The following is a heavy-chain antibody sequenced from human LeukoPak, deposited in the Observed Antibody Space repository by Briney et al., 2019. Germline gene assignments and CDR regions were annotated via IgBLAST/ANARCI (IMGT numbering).Heavy chain of an antibody. J-gene: IGHJ3*02. D-gene: IGHD3-22*01. CDR2: IYYSGST. Sequence: KPSETLSLTCTVSGGSISSYYWSWIRQPPGKGLEWIGYIYYSGSTNYNPSLKSRVTISVDTSKNQFSLKLSSVTAADTAVYYCARPSGYYYAGAFDIWGQGTMVTVPS. V-gene: IGHV4-59*08. CDR3: ARPSGYYYAGAFDI. CDR1: GGSISSYY.